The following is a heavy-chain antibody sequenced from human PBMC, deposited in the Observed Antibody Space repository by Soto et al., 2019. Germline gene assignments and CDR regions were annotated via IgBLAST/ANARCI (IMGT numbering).Heavy chain of an antibody. CDR3: AREVIAKGVSGLDY. D-gene: IGHD3-10*01. J-gene: IGHJ4*01. Sequence: QVQLVQSGAAVKKPGASVQVSCKASGYTFTSYGMSWVRQAPGQGLEWMGWISVYNGNTNYPQKLQGRVTMTTDTATSTAYMELKSLRSDDTAMYCCAREVIAKGVSGLDYWGQGTLVTVSS. CDR2: ISVYNGNT. V-gene: IGHV1-18*04. CDR1: GYTFTSYG.